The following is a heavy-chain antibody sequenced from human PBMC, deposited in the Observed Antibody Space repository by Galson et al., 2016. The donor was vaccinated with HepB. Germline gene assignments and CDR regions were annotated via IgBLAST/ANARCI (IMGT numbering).Heavy chain of an antibody. CDR1: GFTVSNNY. Sequence: SLRLSCAASGFTVSNNYMSWVRQAPGKGLEWVSIIYSTGTTLYADSVKSRFTISRDISKHTLYLQMKSLRAEDTAMYFCGIDVGPWGRGTLVTVSS. CDR3: GIDVGP. CDR2: IYSTGTT. J-gene: IGHJ5*02. D-gene: IGHD1-26*01. V-gene: IGHV3-53*01.